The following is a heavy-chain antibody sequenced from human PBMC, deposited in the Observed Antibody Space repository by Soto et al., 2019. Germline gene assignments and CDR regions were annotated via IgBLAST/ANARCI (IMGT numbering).Heavy chain of an antibody. CDR1: GFTLSDYY. D-gene: IGHD3-22*01. V-gene: IGHV3-72*01. CDR2: SRDKPQGYST. J-gene: IGHJ4*02. Sequence: GGSLRLSCAGSGFTLSDYYIDWVRQAPGKGLEWVGRSRDKPQGYSTAYAASVKGRFTTSRDESKNSAYLQMNSLKTEDTAVYYCVRATYFSDSSGYTRCLDYWGQGTLVTVSS. CDR3: VRATYFSDSSGYTRCLDY.